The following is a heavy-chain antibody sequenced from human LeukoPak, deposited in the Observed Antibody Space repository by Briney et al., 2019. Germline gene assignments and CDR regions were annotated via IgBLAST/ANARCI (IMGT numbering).Heavy chain of an antibody. V-gene: IGHV3-9*01. CDR1: GFTFDDYA. D-gene: IGHD6-19*01. J-gene: IGHJ1*01. CDR2: ISWNSGSI. CDR3: AKATAVAGPSEYFQH. Sequence: GGSLRLSCAASGFTFDDYAVHWVRQAPGKGLEWVSGISWNSGSIGYADSVKGRFTISRDNAKNSLYLQMNSLRAEDTALYYCAKATAVAGPSEYFQHWGQGTLVTVSS.